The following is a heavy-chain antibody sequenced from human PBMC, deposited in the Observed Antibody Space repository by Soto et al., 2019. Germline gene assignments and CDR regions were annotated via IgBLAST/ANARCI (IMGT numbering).Heavy chain of an antibody. V-gene: IGHV3-73*02. CDR1: GFTFSGST. D-gene: IGHD1-26*01. CDR2: IRTNTKNYAT. J-gene: IGHJ4*02. Sequence: EVQRVESGGGLVQPGGSLKLSCAASGFTFSGSTMHWVRQASGKGLEWIGRIRTNTKNYATAYAVSLKGRFTISRDDSENTAYLQMDSLKTEDTALYYCTKEGAAHDYWGQGTLVTVSS. CDR3: TKEGAAHDY.